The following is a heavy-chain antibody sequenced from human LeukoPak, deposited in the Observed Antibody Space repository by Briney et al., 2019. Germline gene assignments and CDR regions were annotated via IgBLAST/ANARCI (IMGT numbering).Heavy chain of an antibody. CDR3: ARKSRYGGNAFDI. J-gene: IGHJ3*02. D-gene: IGHD4-23*01. CDR2: ISSSSSYI. CDR1: GFTFSSYS. V-gene: IGHV3-21*01. Sequence: GGSLRLSCAASGFTFSSYSMNWVRRAPGKGLEWVSSISSSSSYIYYADSVKGRFTISRDNAKNSLYLQMNSLRAEDTAVYYCARKSRYGGNAFDIWGQGTMVTVSS.